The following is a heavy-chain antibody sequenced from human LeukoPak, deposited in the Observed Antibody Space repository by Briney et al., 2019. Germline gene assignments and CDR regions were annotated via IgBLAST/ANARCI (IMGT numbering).Heavy chain of an antibody. CDR1: GFTFSSYA. CDR3: AKSLPADSSGYWWSLHGGGYYYGMDV. D-gene: IGHD3-22*01. J-gene: IGHJ6*02. CDR2: ISGSGGST. Sequence: PGGSLRLSCAASGFTFSSYAMSWVRQAPGKGLEWVSAISGSGGSTYYADSVKGRFTISRDNSKNTLYLQMNSLRAEDTGVYYCAKSLPADSSGYWWSLHGGGYYYGMDVWGQGTTVTVSS. V-gene: IGHV3-23*01.